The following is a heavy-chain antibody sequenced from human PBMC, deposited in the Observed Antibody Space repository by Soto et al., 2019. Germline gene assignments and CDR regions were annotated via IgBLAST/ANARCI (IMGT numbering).Heavy chain of an antibody. J-gene: IGHJ6*02. CDR3: TTLNYDFWSGYYPYYGMDV. D-gene: IGHD3-3*01. CDR1: GFTFSNAW. Sequence: EVQLVESGGGLVKPGGSLRLSCAASGFTFSNAWMNWVRQAPGKGLEWVGRIKSKTDGGTTDYAAPVKGRFTISRDDSKNTLYLQMNSLKTDDTAVYYCTTLNYDFWSGYYPYYGMDVWGQGTTVTVSS. CDR2: IKSKTDGGTT. V-gene: IGHV3-15*07.